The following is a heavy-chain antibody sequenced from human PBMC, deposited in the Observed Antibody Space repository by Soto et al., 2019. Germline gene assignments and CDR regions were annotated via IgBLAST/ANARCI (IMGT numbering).Heavy chain of an antibody. Sequence: QVHLVQSGAEVKKPGSSVKVSCKAPGGTFSNHAINWVRQAPGQGLDWMGRIIPIFTTTNYAQKFQGRVSMTADESTTTAYMELSSLKHDDTAVYYCAREVAADGTFREDVFDIWGQGTLVTVSS. V-gene: IGHV1-69*12. J-gene: IGHJ3*02. CDR3: AREVAADGTFREDVFDI. CDR1: GGTFSNHA. CDR2: IIPIFTTT. D-gene: IGHD6-13*01.